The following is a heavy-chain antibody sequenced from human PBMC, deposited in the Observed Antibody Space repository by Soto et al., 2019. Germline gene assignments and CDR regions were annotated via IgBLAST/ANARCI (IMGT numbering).Heavy chain of an antibody. CDR2: LDQSGAT. D-gene: IGHD6-19*01. J-gene: IGHJ6*02. Sequence: QVQLQQWGAGLLKASETLFLTCAVVGDSLRGQSWNWIRQSPGKGLEWIGELDQSGATNYNPSLNIPAINSDDTSKNQFSLTMTSVTAADTAVYYCAKEDSYGWSGESLDVWGQGTTVTVSS. V-gene: IGHV4-34*01. CDR3: AKEDSYGWSGESLDV. CDR1: GDSLRGQS.